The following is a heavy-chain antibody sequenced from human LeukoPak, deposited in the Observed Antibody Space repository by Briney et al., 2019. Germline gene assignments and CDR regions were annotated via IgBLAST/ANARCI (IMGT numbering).Heavy chain of an antibody. CDR3: ARVSGSGSYRPDY. V-gene: IGHV3-11*01. Sequence: TGGSLRLSCAASGFTFSDYYMSWIRQAPGKGLEWVSYISSSGSTIYYADSVKGRFTISRDNAKNSLYLQMNSLRAEDTAVYYCARVSGSGSYRPDYWGQGTLVTVSS. J-gene: IGHJ4*02. CDR2: ISSSGSTI. D-gene: IGHD1-26*01. CDR1: GFTFSDYY.